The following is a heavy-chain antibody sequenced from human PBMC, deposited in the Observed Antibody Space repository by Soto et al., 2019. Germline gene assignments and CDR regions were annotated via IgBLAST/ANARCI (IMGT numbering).Heavy chain of an antibody. Sequence: SETLSLTCTVSGGSISSGGYYWSWIRQHPGKGLEWIGYIYYSGSTYYNPSLKSRVTISVDTSKNQFSLKLSSVTAADTAVYYCARDIRRGVAAAGPGMDVWGQGTTVTVSS. D-gene: IGHD6-13*01. CDR1: GGSISSGGYY. J-gene: IGHJ6*02. CDR3: ARDIRRGVAAAGPGMDV. CDR2: IYYSGST. V-gene: IGHV4-31*03.